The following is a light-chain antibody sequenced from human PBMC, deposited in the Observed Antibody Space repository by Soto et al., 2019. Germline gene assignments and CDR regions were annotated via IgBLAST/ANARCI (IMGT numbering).Light chain of an antibody. V-gene: IGKV3-15*01. J-gene: IGKJ3*01. CDR1: QSVYNN. CDR3: QQYKNWPPVT. CDR2: GAS. Sequence: EIVRTQSPATLSVSPGERATLSCRASQSVYNNLAWYQQKPGQAPRPLIYGASTRATGIPARFSGSGCGTEFTLTISSLRSEDFAVYSCQQYKNWPPVTFGPGTKVDI.